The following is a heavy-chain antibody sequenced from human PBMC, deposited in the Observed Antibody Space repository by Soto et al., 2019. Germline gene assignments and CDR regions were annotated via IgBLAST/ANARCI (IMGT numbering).Heavy chain of an antibody. CDR1: GFTFSSYA. V-gene: IGHV3-23*01. D-gene: IGHD2-15*01. CDR2: ISESGYST. CDR3: AKARKWSDFDF. J-gene: IGHJ4*02. Sequence: EVQLLESGGGLVQPGGSLRLSCAASGFTFSSYAMSWVRQAPGKGLEWVSSISESGYSTYYADSVRGRFTIFRDNSKNTLYLQMISLRAEDTAVYYCAKARKWSDFDFWGQRTLVTVSS.